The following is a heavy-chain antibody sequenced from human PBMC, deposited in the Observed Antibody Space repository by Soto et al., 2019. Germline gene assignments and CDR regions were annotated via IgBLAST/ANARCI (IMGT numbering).Heavy chain of an antibody. Sequence: SVKVSCKASGGTFSSYAISWVRQAPGQGLEWIGGIIPIFGTANYAQKFQGRVTITADKSTSTAYMELSSLRSEDTAVYYCARTSVGVXIIPVYKFPYYYYGMDVWGQGTTVTVSS. CDR2: IIPIFGTA. J-gene: IGHJ6*02. CDR1: GGTFSSYA. D-gene: IGHD3-3*01. CDR3: ARTSVGVXIIPVYKFPYYYYGMDV. V-gene: IGHV1-69*06.